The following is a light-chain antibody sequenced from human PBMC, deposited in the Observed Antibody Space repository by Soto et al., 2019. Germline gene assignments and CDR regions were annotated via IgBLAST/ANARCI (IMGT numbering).Light chain of an antibody. CDR1: SSDVGGYNY. Sequence: QSALTQPASVSWSPGPAVTISCTGTSSDVGGYNYVSWYQQPPGQAPKVMIYDVRNRPSGVSNRFSGSKSGNTASLTISGLQAEDEADYYSSSYTTSNTRQIVFGTGTKVTVL. J-gene: IGLJ1*01. CDR2: DVR. V-gene: IGLV2-14*01. CDR3: SSYTTSNTRQIV.